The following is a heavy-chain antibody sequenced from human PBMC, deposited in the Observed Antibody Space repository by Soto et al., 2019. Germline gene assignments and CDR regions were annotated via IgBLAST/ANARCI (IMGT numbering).Heavy chain of an antibody. J-gene: IGHJ4*02. CDR3: AKGGWGPYSGGGGWYDY. Sequence: GGSLRLSCAASGFTFSSYAMSWVRQAPGKGLEWVSGISGSGGSTYYADSVKGRFTISRDNSKSTLYLQMNSLRAEDTAVYYCAKGGWGPYSGGGGWYDYWGQGTLVTVSS. D-gene: IGHD6-19*01. CDR1: GFTFSSYA. CDR2: ISGSGGST. V-gene: IGHV3-23*01.